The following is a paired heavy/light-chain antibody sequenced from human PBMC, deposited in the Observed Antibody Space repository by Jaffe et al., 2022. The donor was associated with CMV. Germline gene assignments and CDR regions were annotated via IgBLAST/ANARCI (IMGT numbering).Heavy chain of an antibody. D-gene: IGHD4-17*01. CDR3: TRTPYYGDYGPEYFHH. CDR1: GFRFTTNW. Sequence: EVQLVQSGAEVKKPGESLKISCKGSGFRFTTNWIAWVRQMPGKGLECMGIIYPGDSDTRYSPSFQGHVTISADKSISTAYLQFSSLKASDTGMYYCTRTPYYGDYGPEYFHHWGQGTLVTVSS. J-gene: IGHJ1*01. CDR2: IYPGDSDT. V-gene: IGHV5-51*01.
Light chain of an antibody. CDR2: YNS. J-gene: IGLJ3*02. Sequence: SYVLTQPPSVSVAPGKTARISCEVNNIGSKSVHWYQQKPGQAPVVVIYYNSDRPSGIPERVSGSKSGNTATLTISRVEAGDEADYYCQLWDSSSDLGVFGGGTKLTVL. CDR1: NIGSKS. V-gene: IGLV3-21*01. CDR3: QLWDSSSDLGV.